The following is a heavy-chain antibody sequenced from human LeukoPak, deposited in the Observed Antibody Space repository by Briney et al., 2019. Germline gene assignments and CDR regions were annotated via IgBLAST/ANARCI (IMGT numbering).Heavy chain of an antibody. V-gene: IGHV5-51*01. CDR1: GYSFTNYW. J-gene: IGHJ4*02. CDR2: IYPGDSDT. D-gene: IGHD1-14*01. CDR3: ARGMTSFDS. Sequence: GESLKISCKGSGYSFTNYWIGWVRQTPGKGLEWMGIIYPGDSDTRYSPSFQGQVTISADKSFSTAYLQWSSLKASDTAIYYCARGMTSFDSGAQGTLVTVSS.